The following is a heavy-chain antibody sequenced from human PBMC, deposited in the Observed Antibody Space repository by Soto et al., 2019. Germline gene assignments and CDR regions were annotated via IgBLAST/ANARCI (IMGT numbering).Heavy chain of an antibody. CDR1: GFTFSSYG. V-gene: IGHV3-30*03. D-gene: IGHD1-26*01. J-gene: IGHJ5*02. CDR2: ISYDGSTI. CDR3: AREGGSLNWFDP. Sequence: PGESLKISCAASGFTFSSYGMHWVRQAPGKGLEWVAVISYDGSTIYYADSVKGRFTISRDNAKNSLYLQMNSLRDEDTAVYYCAREGGSLNWFDPWGQGTLVTVSS.